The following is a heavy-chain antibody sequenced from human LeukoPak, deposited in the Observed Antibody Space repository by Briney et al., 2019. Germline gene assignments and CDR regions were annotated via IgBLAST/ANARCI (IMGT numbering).Heavy chain of an antibody. Sequence: GGSLRLSCAASGFTFSSYAMSWVRQAPGKGLEWVSAISGSGGSTYYADSVKGRFTISRDNSKNTLYLQMNSLRAEDTAVYYCAKDRLGGYGGYDREWFDPWGQGTLVTVSS. D-gene: IGHD5-12*01. CDR1: GFTFSSYA. V-gene: IGHV3-23*01. CDR2: ISGSGGST. J-gene: IGHJ5*02. CDR3: AKDRLGGYGGYDREWFDP.